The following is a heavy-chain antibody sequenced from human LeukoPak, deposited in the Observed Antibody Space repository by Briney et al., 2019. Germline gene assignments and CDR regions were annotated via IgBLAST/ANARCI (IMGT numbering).Heavy chain of an antibody. CDR1: GYTFTNYA. CDR2: INAGSGDT. CDR3: ARGGNYYDSSIRGRFDP. D-gene: IGHD3-22*01. V-gene: IGHV1-3*01. J-gene: IGHJ5*02. Sequence: ASVKVSCKASGYTFTNYALHWVRQASGQGLEWMGWINAGSGDTKYSQKFQGRVTFTRDTSASTAYMELSSLRSEDTAVYYCARGGNYYDSSIRGRFDPWGQGTLGTVSS.